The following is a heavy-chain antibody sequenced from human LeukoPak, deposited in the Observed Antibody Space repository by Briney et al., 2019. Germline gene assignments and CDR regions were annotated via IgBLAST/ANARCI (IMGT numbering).Heavy chain of an antibody. Sequence: GRSLRLSCAASGFTFSSYAMHWVRQAPGKGLEWVAVISYDGSNKYYADSVKGRFTISRDNSKNTLYLQMNSLRAEDTAVYYCAREVAAAGDYYFDYWGQGTLVTVSS. CDR3: AREVAAAGDYYFDY. J-gene: IGHJ4*02. CDR1: GFTFSSYA. V-gene: IGHV3-30*04. CDR2: ISYDGSNK. D-gene: IGHD6-13*01.